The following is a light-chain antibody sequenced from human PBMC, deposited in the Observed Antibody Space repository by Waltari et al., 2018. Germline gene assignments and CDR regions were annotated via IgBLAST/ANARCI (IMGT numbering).Light chain of an antibody. Sequence: DIQMTQPPSTVSASVGARVTITCRASQSISSWLAWYQQKPVKAPKLLIYDASSLESGVPSRFSGSGSGTEFTLTISSLQPDDFAAYYCQQCLTYPQAFGQGTRLEIK. V-gene: IGKV1-5*01. J-gene: IGKJ5*01. CDR3: QQCLTYPQA. CDR1: QSISSW. CDR2: DAS.